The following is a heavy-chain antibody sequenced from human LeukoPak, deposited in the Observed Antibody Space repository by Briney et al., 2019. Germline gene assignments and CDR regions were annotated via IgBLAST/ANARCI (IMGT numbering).Heavy chain of an antibody. CDR1: GFSLSTSGVG. J-gene: IGHJ5*02. D-gene: IGHD6-13*01. CDR2: IYWDDDK. CDR3: AHSTPLSLADSSSLFDP. Sequence: SGPTLVNPTQTLTLTCTFSGFSLSTSGVGVGWIRQPPGKALEWLALIYWDDDKRYSPSLKSMLTITKDTSKNQVVLTMTNMDPVDTATYYCAHSTPLSLADSSSLFDPWGQGTLVTVSS. V-gene: IGHV2-5*02.